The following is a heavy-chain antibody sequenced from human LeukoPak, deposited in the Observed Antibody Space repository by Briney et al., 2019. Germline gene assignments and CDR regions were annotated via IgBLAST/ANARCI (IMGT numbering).Heavy chain of an antibody. CDR2: INHSGST. V-gene: IGHV4-34*01. CDR1: GGSFSGYY. Sequence: SETLSLTCAVYGGSFSGYYWRWICAPPGKGLGWIGEINHSGSTNYNPSLKSRVTISVDTSKNQFSLKLSSVTAADTAVYYGARGGSGIAVAGYFDYWGQGTLVTVSS. J-gene: IGHJ4*02. CDR3: ARGGSGIAVAGYFDY. D-gene: IGHD6-19*01.